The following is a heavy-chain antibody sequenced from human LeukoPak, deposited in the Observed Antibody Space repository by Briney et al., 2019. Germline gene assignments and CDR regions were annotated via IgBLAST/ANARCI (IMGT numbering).Heavy chain of an antibody. D-gene: IGHD5/OR15-5a*01. CDR1: GGSFSGYY. CDR3: AREGVSVTNFDY. Sequence: SETLSLTCAVYGGSFSGYYWSWIRQPPGKGLEWIGEVNHSGSTNYNPSLKSRLTISLDTSKKQFSLNLNSVTAADTAVYYCAREGVSVTNFDYWGQGTLVTVSS. CDR2: VNHSGST. V-gene: IGHV4-34*01. J-gene: IGHJ4*02.